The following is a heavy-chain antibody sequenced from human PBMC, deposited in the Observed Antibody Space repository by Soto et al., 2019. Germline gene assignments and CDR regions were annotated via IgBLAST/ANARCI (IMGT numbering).Heavy chain of an antibody. Sequence: ASVKVSCKASGYTFTSYYMHWVRQAPGQGLEWMGIINPSGGSTSYAQKFQGRVTMTRDTSTSTVYMELSSLRSEDTAVYYCASESASMGGGDATNYYMDVWGKGTTVTVSS. V-gene: IGHV1-46*03. J-gene: IGHJ6*03. D-gene: IGHD1-26*01. CDR3: ASESASMGGGDATNYYMDV. CDR1: GYTFTSYY. CDR2: INPSGGST.